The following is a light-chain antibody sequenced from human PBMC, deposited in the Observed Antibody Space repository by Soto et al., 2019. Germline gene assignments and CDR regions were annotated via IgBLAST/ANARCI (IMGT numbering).Light chain of an antibody. CDR1: TGAVTSNHH. CDR3: LLSYNAARV. J-gene: IGLJ2*01. CDR2: DTS. V-gene: IGLV7-46*01. Sequence: QAVVTQEPSLTVSPGGTVTLTCCSSTGAVTSNHHPYWFQQKAGQAPRTLIYDTSNKHSWTPSRFSGYLLGDKAALTLSGAQPEDDAQYYCLLSYNAARVFGGGTKLTVL.